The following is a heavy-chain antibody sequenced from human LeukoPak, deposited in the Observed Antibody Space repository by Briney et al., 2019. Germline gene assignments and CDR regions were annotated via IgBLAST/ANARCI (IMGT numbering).Heavy chain of an antibody. J-gene: IGHJ6*03. CDR2: IYYSGST. V-gene: IGHV4-59*12. D-gene: IGHD3-10*01. Sequence: PSETLSLTCTVSGGSISSYYWSWIRQPPGKGLEWIGYIYYSGSTNYNPSLKSRVAISVDTSKNQFSLKLSSVTAADTAVYYCAREYGSGSPYYYYYYMDVWGKGTTVTVSS. CDR1: GGSISSYY. CDR3: AREYGSGSPYYYYYYMDV.